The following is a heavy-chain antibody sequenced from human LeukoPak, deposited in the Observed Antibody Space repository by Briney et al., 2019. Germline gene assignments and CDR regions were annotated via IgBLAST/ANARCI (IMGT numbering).Heavy chain of an antibody. Sequence: SVKVSCKASGGTFSSYAISWVRQAPGQGLEWMGGIIPIFGTANYAQKFQGRATITTDESTSTAYMELSSLRSEDTAVYYCARVHTRRGYSYGPADYWGQGTLVTVSS. D-gene: IGHD5-18*01. J-gene: IGHJ4*02. CDR3: ARVHTRRGYSYGPADY. V-gene: IGHV1-69*05. CDR2: IIPIFGTA. CDR1: GGTFSSYA.